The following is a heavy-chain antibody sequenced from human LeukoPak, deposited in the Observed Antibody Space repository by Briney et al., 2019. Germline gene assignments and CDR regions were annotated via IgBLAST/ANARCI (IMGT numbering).Heavy chain of an antibody. CDR1: GFTFSSYA. Sequence: PGGSLRLSCAASGFTFSSYAMNWVRQAPGKGLEWVSSISGSAGKTYYADSVKGRFTISRDNSKNTLYLQMNSLRAEDTAVYYCAKGMWTFGYSYGDHFDYWGQGTLVTVSS. CDR2: ISGSAGKT. CDR3: AKGMWTFGYSYGDHFDY. J-gene: IGHJ4*02. V-gene: IGHV3-23*01. D-gene: IGHD5-18*01.